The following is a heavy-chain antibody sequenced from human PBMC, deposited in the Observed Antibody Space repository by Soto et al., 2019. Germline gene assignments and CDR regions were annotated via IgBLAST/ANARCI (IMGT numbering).Heavy chain of an antibody. CDR2: ISAYNGNT. D-gene: IGHD1-1*01. V-gene: IGHV1-18*01. CDR1: GYTFTNYG. J-gene: IGHJ6*02. Sequence: GASVKVSCKASGYTFTNYGVTWVRQAPGQGLEWMGWISAYNGNTNYAQKLQGRVTMTTDTSTSTAYMELRSLRSDDTAVYYCARWNYNYYYGMDVWGQGTTVTVSS. CDR3: ARWNYNYYYGMDV.